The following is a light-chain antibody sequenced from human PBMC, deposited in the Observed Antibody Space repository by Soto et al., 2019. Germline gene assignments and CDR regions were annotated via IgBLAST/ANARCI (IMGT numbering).Light chain of an antibody. J-gene: IGKJ1*01. Sequence: EVGLTQSPGTPSLSPGERATLSCRASQSVSSSILAWYQQKPGQAPRLLIYGASSRATGIPDRFSGSGSGTDFTLSISRLEPEDFAVYYCLQYGFSPRTFGQGTKVEIK. CDR2: GAS. CDR1: QSVSSSI. V-gene: IGKV3-20*01. CDR3: LQYGFSPRT.